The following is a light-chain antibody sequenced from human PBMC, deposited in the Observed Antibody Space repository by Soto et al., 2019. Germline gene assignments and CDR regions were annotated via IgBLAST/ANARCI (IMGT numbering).Light chain of an antibody. Sequence: EIVLTQSPGTLSLSPGERATLSCRASQSVSSSYLAWYQQKPGQAPRLLIYGASSRATGIPDRFSGSGSGKDFTLPISRLEPEDFAVYYCQQYGSSPRTFGQGTKLEIK. V-gene: IGKV3-20*01. CDR3: QQYGSSPRT. CDR2: GAS. CDR1: QSVSSSY. J-gene: IGKJ2*01.